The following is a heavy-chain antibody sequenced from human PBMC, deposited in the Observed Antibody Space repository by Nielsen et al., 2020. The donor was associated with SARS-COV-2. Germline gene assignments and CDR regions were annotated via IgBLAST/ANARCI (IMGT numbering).Heavy chain of an antibody. CDR3: VIVTAALAFDP. CDR1: GYTFTGYY. J-gene: IGHJ5*02. V-gene: IGHV1-2*06. CDR2: INPNGGDV. Sequence: ASVKVSCKTSGYTFTGYYMNWVRQAPGQGLEWMGRINPNGGDVIYAQRFKGRVTFTSDTSAATAFMELTSLKSEDTAVYFCVIVTAALAFDPWGQGSLVTVSS. D-gene: IGHD3-16*02.